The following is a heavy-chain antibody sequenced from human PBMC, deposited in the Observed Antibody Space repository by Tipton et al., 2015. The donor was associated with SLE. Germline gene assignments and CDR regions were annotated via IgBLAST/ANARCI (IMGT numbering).Heavy chain of an antibody. V-gene: IGHV4-34*01. D-gene: IGHD3-16*02. J-gene: IGHJ4*02. CDR2: INHSGST. Sequence: LRLSCAVYGGSFSGYYWSWIRQPPGKGLEWIGEINHSGSTNYNPSLKSRATISVDTSKNQFSLKLSSVTAADTAVYYCARTQYTFGGVIAPFDYWGQGTLVTVSS. CDR3: ARTQYTFGGVIAPFDY. CDR1: GGSFSGYY.